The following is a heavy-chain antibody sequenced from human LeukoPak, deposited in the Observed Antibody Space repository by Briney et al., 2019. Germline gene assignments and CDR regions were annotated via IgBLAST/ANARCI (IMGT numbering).Heavy chain of an antibody. J-gene: IGHJ4*02. V-gene: IGHV3-23*01. CDR2: ISGSGGST. CDR3: ANTFSPLRADYFDY. D-gene: IGHD4-17*01. CDR1: GFTFSSYG. Sequence: GGSLRLSCAASGFTFSSYGMSWVRQAPGKGLEWVSAISGSGGSTYYADSVKGRFTISRDNSKNTLYLQMNSLRAEDTAVYYCANTFSPLRADYFDYWGQGTLVTVSS.